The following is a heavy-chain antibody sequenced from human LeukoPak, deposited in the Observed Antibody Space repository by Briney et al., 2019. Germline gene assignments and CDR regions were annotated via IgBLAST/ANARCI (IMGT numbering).Heavy chain of an antibody. D-gene: IGHD3-3*01. V-gene: IGHV4-4*02. J-gene: IGHJ4*02. CDR1: GGSISSSNW. CDR3: ARGAEITIFGVVPYYFDY. Sequence: PSETLSLTCAVSGGSISSSNWWSWVRQPPGKGLEWIGEIYHSGSTNYNPSLKSRVTISVDKSKNQFSLKLSSVTVADTAVYYCARGAEITIFGVVPYYFDYWGQGTLVTVSS. CDR2: IYHSGST.